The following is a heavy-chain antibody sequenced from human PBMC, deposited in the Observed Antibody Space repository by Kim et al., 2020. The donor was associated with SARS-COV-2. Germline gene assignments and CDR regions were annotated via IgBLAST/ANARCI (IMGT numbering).Heavy chain of an antibody. V-gene: IGHV1-3*01. J-gene: IGHJ4*02. CDR2: INAGVGHT. Sequence: ASVKVSCKASGYTFTDYPIHWVRQAPGQRPEWMGWINAGVGHTKYSEKFQDRVTITTDTSASIVYMELFSLRSDDTAVYYCARITAAATKSFDYWCQGTLVTVST. CDR3: ARITAAATKSFDY. CDR1: GYTFTDYP. D-gene: IGHD2-15*01.